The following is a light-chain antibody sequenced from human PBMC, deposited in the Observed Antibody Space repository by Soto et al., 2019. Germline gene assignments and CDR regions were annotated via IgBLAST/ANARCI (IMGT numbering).Light chain of an antibody. Sequence: AIQMTQSPPSLSASVGDRVTITCRASQGIRNDLAWYQQKPGKAPKLLIYAASNLQGGVPSRFSGRGSGREFTLTISSLQPEDFATYYCLQDYNYPYTFGQGTKLEIK. V-gene: IGKV1-6*01. CDR1: QGIRND. CDR3: LQDYNYPYT. J-gene: IGKJ2*01. CDR2: AAS.